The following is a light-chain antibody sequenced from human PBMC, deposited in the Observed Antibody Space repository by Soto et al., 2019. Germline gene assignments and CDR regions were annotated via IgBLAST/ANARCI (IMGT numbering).Light chain of an antibody. CDR3: QHSTTWA. V-gene: IGKV1-39*01. CDR1: QGISTY. J-gene: IGKJ1*01. Sequence: DIQMTQSPSSLSASVGDRVTITCRASQGISTYLNWYQQKPGKAPKLLIYAASNLQSGVPSRFSGSGYETDFTLTISSLQPEDFATYSCQHSTTWALGQGTKVDIK. CDR2: AAS.